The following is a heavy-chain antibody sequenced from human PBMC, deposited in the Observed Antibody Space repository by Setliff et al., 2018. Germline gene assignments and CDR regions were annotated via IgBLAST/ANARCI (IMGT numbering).Heavy chain of an antibody. CDR3: ATAGYDSSGYYSY. D-gene: IGHD3-22*01. Sequence: SETLSLTCAVYGGSFSGYYWSWIRQPPGKGLEWIGEINHSGSTNYNPSLKSRVTISVDTSKNQFSLKLSSVTAADTAVYYCATAGYDSSGYYSYWGQGTLVTVSS. J-gene: IGHJ4*02. CDR1: GGSFSGYY. V-gene: IGHV4-34*01. CDR2: INHSGST.